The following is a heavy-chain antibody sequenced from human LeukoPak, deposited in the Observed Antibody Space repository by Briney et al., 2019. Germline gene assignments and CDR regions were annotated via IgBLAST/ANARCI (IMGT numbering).Heavy chain of an antibody. D-gene: IGHD1-26*01. J-gene: IGHJ6*02. CDR3: ARAVIVGATYYYYGMDV. CDR2: ISSSSSYI. Sequence: GGSLRLSCAASGFTFSSYSMNWVRQAPGKGLEWVSSISSSSSYIYYADSVKGRFTISRDNAKNSLYLQMNSLRAEDTAVYYCARAVIVGATYYYYGMDVWGQGTTVTVSS. V-gene: IGHV3-21*01. CDR1: GFTFSSYS.